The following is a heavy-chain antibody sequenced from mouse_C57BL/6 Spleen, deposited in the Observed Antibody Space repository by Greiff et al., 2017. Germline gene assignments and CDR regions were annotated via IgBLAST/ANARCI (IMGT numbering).Heavy chain of an antibody. D-gene: IGHD1-1*02. CDR3: ARSYGPYYAMDY. J-gene: IGHJ4*01. V-gene: IGHV1-69*01. CDR1: GYTFTSYW. CDR2: IDPSDSYT. Sequence: VQLQQPGAELVMPGASVKLSCKASGYTFTSYWMHWVKQRPGQGLEWIGEIDPSDSYTNYNQKFKGKSTLTVDKSSSTAYTQLSSLTSEDSAVYYCARSYGPYYAMDYWGQGTSVTVSS.